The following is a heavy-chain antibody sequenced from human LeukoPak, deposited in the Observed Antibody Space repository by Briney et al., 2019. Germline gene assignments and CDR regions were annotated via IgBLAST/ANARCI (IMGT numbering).Heavy chain of an antibody. J-gene: IGHJ4*02. Sequence: GGSLRLSCAASGFTFSSYAMSWVRQAPGKGLEWVSAISGSGGSTYYADSVKGRFTISRDTSTSTLHLQMNSLRAEDTAVYYCAKSLLPGYTGPFRLWGQGALVIVSS. CDR1: GFTFSSYA. CDR2: ISGSGGST. V-gene: IGHV3-23*01. CDR3: AKSLLPGYTGPFRL. D-gene: IGHD5-12*01.